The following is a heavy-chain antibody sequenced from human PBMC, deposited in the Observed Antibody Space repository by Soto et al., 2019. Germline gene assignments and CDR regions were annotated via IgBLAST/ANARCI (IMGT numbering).Heavy chain of an antibody. CDR3: ARHVSTGYYDFWSGSHQSRGRTMDV. Sequence: SETLSLTCTVSGGSISSSSYYWGWIRQPPGKGLEWIGSIYYSGSTYYNPSLKSRVTISVDTSKNQFSLKLSSVTAADTAVYYCARHVSTGYYDFWSGSHQSRGRTMDVWGKGTTVTVSS. CDR2: IYYSGST. J-gene: IGHJ6*03. V-gene: IGHV4-39*01. D-gene: IGHD3-3*01. CDR1: GGSISSSSYY.